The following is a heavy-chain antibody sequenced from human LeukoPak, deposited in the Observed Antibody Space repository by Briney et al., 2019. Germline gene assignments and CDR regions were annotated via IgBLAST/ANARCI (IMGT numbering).Heavy chain of an antibody. CDR1: GFSLSTSGVG. Sequence: SGPTLVKPTQTLTLTCTFSGFSLSTSGVGVGWIRQPPVKALEWLALIYWNDDNRYSPSLRTRLTITKDTSKNQVVLTMTNMDPVDTATYYCAHYGDYRFMYYFDYWGQGTLVTVSS. J-gene: IGHJ4*02. D-gene: IGHD4-17*01. V-gene: IGHV2-5*01. CDR3: AHYGDYRFMYYFDY. CDR2: IYWNDDN.